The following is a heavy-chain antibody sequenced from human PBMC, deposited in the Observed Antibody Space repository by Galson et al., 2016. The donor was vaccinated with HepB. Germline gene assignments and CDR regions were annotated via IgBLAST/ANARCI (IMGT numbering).Heavy chain of an antibody. CDR2: FYYTGHT. CDR1: GGSINSTSYY. V-gene: IGHV4-39*01. D-gene: IGHD4-17*01. CDR3: ARHGPVTTHFF. Sequence: SETLSLTCAVSGGSINSTSYYWGWIRQPPGKGLEWIGSFYYTGHTFYNPSLKSRLTLSCDTSKKQFSLKLRSVTAADTAVYYCARHGPVTTHFFWGQGTLVTVSS. J-gene: IGHJ4*02.